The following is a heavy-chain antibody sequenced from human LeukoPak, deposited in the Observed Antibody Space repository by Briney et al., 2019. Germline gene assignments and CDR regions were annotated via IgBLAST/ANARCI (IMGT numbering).Heavy chain of an antibody. J-gene: IGHJ4*02. D-gene: IGHD3-22*01. CDR2: ISGSGTI. CDR3: ARAFGDYYDSSGYYQFDY. CDR1: GGSIHSY. Sequence: SETLSLTCTVSGGSIHSYWSWIRQPAGKGLEWIGRISGSGTITYNPALQSRLTISIDTSKNQFSLKLSSVTAADTAVYYCARAFGDYYDSSGYYQFDYWGQGTLVTVSS. V-gene: IGHV4-4*07.